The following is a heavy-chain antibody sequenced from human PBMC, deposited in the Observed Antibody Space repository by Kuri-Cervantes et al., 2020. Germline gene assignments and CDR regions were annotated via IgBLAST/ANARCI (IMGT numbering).Heavy chain of an antibody. D-gene: IGHD2/OR15-2a*01. CDR3: AKQLSYGLDSRGVDN. CDR1: GFTFSSYA. J-gene: IGHJ4*02. Sequence: GGSLRLSCAASGFTFSSYAMHWARQAPGKGLEWVAIISYDGSNKYYADSVKGRFTISRDNSKNTLYLHMNSLGAEDTAVYYCAKQLSYGLDSRGVDNWGQGTLVTVSS. V-gene: IGHV3-30-3*02. CDR2: ISYDGSNK.